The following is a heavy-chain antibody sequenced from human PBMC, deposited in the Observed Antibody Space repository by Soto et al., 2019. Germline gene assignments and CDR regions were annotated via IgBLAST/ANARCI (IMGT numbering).Heavy chain of an antibody. J-gene: IGHJ6*03. CDR1: GYTFTGYY. CDR3: ARGTMVRGVIIFPKYYYMDV. Sequence: ASVKVSCKASGYTFTGYYMHWVRQAPGQGLEWMGWINPNSGGTNYAQKFQGWVTMTRDTSISTAYMELSRLRSDDTAVYYCARGTMVRGVIIFPKYYYMDVWGKGTTVTVSS. CDR2: INPNSGGT. V-gene: IGHV1-2*04. D-gene: IGHD3-10*01.